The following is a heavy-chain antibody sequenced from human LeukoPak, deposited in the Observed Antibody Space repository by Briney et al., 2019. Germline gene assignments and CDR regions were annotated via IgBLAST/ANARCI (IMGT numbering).Heavy chain of an antibody. J-gene: IGHJ4*02. V-gene: IGHV1-3*01. D-gene: IGHD3-22*01. CDR3: ARAPWLNYYDSSGYPDY. CDR2: INAGNGNT. Sequence: ASVNVSCTASGYTFTIYAMHWVRQAPGQRLEWMGWINAGNGNTKYSQKFQGRVTITRDTSASTAYMELSSLRSEDTAVYYCARAPWLNYYDSSGYPDYWGQGTLVTVSS. CDR1: GYTFTIYA.